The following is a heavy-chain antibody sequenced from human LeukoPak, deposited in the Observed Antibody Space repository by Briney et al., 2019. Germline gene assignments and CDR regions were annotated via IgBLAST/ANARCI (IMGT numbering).Heavy chain of an antibody. CDR3: ARDHCVSSGCYEDYYYGMDV. D-gene: IGHD2-2*01. V-gene: IGHV3-74*01. CDR2: MSNDGSTT. J-gene: IGHJ6*02. CDR1: GFTFSTYW. Sequence: GGSLRLSCVASGFTFSTYWMGWVRQAPGQGLEYVSHMSNDGSTTVYADSVKGRFTISRENAKNTLYLQMNSLRSDDTAVYFCARDHCVSSGCYEDYYYGMDVWGRGTTVTVSS.